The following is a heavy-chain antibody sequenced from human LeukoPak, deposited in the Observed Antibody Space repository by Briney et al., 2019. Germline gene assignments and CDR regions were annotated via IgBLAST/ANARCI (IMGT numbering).Heavy chain of an antibody. V-gene: IGHV4-59*08. CDR1: GGSTSSYY. Sequence: SETLSLTRTVSGGSTSSYYWSWIRQPPGKGLEWIGYIYYRGSTNYNPSLKSRVTIPVDTSKNQFSLKLRSVTAADTAVYYCARESDTAMVRYGYYYYYMDVWGKGTTVIIS. D-gene: IGHD5-18*01. J-gene: IGHJ6*03. CDR2: IYYRGST. CDR3: ARESDTAMVRYGYYYYYMDV.